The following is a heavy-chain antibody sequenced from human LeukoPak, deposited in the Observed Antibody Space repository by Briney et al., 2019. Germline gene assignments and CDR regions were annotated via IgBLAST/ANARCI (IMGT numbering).Heavy chain of an antibody. J-gene: IGHJ4*02. D-gene: IGHD1-1*01. CDR2: VSYSGRT. CDR3: ARHERGAENLDY. V-gene: IGHV4-59*08. CDR1: GGSISNYY. Sequence: SETLSLTCTVSGGSISNYYWSWIRHPPGKGLECIGYVSYSGRTNHNPSLKSRVTISADTSKNQFSLKLTSVTAADTAVYYCARHERGAENLDYWGQGTLVTVSS.